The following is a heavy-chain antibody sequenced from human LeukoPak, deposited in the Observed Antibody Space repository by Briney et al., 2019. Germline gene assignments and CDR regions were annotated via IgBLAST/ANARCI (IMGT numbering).Heavy chain of an antibody. J-gene: IGHJ4*02. CDR2: IYHSGST. Sequence: SETLSLTCAVSGYSISSGYYCGWIRRPPGKGLEWIGSIYHSGSTYYNPSLKSRVTISIDTSKNQFSLNLSSLTAADTAVYYCAATPWTSSTIFEVIIRGVFNYWGQGTLVTGSS. CDR3: AATPWTSSTIFEVIIRGVFNY. CDR1: GYSISSGYY. D-gene: IGHD3-3*01. V-gene: IGHV4-38-2*01.